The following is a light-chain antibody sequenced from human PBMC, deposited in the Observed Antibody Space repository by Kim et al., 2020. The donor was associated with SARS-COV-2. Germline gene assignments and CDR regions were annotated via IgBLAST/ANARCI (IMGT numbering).Light chain of an antibody. CDR1: SSYSNYK. Sequence: CTLRSSYSNYKVDWYQQRPGKGPRFVMRVGTGGIVGSKGDGIPDRFSVLGSGLNRYLTIKNIQEEDESDYHCGADHGSGSNFVCVFGGGTQLSVL. CDR3: GADHGSGSNFVCV. V-gene: IGLV9-49*01. J-gene: IGLJ3*02. CDR2: VGTGGIVG.